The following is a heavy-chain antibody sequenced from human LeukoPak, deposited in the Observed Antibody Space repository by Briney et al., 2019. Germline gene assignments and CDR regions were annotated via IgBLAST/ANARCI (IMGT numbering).Heavy chain of an antibody. CDR1: GFTFSAFS. D-gene: IGHD6-19*01. CDR2: ISSSSSDI. CDR3: ATGYTSGTRIDY. J-gene: IGHJ4*02. V-gene: IGHV3-21*01. Sequence: PGGSLRLSCAASGFTFSAFSMNWVRQAPGKGLEWVSVISSSSSDIYYTDSVKGRSTISRDNANNFLYLQVSSLRAEDTAVYYCATGYTSGTRIDYWGQGTLVSVSS.